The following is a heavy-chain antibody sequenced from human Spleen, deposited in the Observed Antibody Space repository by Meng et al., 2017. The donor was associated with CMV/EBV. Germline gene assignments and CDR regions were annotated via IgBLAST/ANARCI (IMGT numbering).Heavy chain of an antibody. Sequence: SETLSLTCTVSGGSVSSGSYYWSWIRQPPGKGLEWIGYIYYSGSTNYNPSLKSRVTISVDTSKNQFSLKLSSVTAADTAAYYCAKMDRYDFWMDVWGQGTTVTVSS. CDR2: IYYSGST. V-gene: IGHV4-61*01. D-gene: IGHD3-3*01. CDR1: GGSVSSGSYY. J-gene: IGHJ6*02. CDR3: AKMDRYDFWMDV.